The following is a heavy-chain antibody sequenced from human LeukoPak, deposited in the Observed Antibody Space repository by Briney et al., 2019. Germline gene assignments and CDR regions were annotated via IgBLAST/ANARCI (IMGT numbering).Heavy chain of an antibody. V-gene: IGHV3-30*03. CDR1: GFTFSSCG. Sequence: GGSLRLSCAASGFTFSSCGMHWVRQAPGKGLEWVAVISYDGSNKYYADSVKGRFTISRDNAKNSLYLQMNSLRAEDTAVYYCARASSSWYYFDYWGQGTLVTVSS. D-gene: IGHD6-13*01. CDR3: ARASSSWYYFDY. CDR2: ISYDGSNK. J-gene: IGHJ4*02.